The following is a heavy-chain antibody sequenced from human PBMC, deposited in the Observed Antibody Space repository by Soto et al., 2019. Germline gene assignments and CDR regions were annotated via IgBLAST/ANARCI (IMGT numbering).Heavy chain of an antibody. V-gene: IGHV3-20*04. D-gene: IGHD4-17*01. CDR1: GFPFDDYG. Sequence: EVQLVESGGGVVRPGGSLRLSCAASGFPFDDYGMSWVRQAPGKGLEWVSSINRDGGSTGYADSVKGRFTISRDNAKNSLYLQMNSLRAEDTAFYYRARAPDYYGDFVGLWGQGTLVTVST. CDR2: INRDGGST. CDR3: ARAPDYYGDFVGL. J-gene: IGHJ4*02.